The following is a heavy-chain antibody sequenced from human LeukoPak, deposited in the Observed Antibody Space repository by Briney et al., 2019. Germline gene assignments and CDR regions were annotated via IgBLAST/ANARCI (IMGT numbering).Heavy chain of an antibody. V-gene: IGHV1-18*01. J-gene: IGHJ5*01. CDR3: ARDAPYGDYSFIRFDS. Sequence: ASVKVSCKASGYTFTSYGISWVRQAPGQGPEWMGWISAYNGNTNYAQKFQGRLTMTTDKSTSTAYMELRSLRSADTAVYYCARDAPYGDYSFIRFDSWGQGTLVTVSS. CDR1: GYTFTSYG. CDR2: ISAYNGNT. D-gene: IGHD4-17*01.